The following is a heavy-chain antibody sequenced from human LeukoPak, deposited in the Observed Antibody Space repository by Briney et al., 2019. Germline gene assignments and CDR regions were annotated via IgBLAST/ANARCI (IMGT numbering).Heavy chain of an antibody. CDR2: ISYDGSHK. CDR1: GFTFSNYG. Sequence: GGSLRLSCAASGFTFSNYGMHWVRQAPGEGLEWVALISYDGSHKSYADSVKGRSTISRDTSRNTLFLQMSSLRTEDTAVYYCAKDLRAFRGSGGPYVDNWGQGTLVTVSS. CDR3: AKDLRAFRGSGGPYVDN. D-gene: IGHD3-10*01. J-gene: IGHJ4*02. V-gene: IGHV3-30*18.